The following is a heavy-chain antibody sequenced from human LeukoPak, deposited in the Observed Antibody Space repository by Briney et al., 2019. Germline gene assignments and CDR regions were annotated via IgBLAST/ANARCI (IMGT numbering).Heavy chain of an antibody. CDR3: ARDFAD. Sequence: GGSLRLSCAASGITFSVYWMHWVRQAPGMGLVWVSRTKSDGSSTDYADSVKGRFTVSRDNAKNTLYLQMNSLRAEDTAVYYCARDFADWGQGTLVTVSS. CDR2: TKSDGSST. CDR1: GITFSVYW. J-gene: IGHJ4*02. V-gene: IGHV3-74*01.